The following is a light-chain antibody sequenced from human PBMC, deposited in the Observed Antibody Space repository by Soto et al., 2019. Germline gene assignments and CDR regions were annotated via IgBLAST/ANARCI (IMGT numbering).Light chain of an antibody. CDR2: WAS. J-gene: IGKJ4*01. CDR3: HQYYNAPLT. V-gene: IGKV4-1*01. Sequence: DIVMTQSPDSLAVSLGARATINCKSSQSLLSTSNNKNYLSWYQQKPGQPPKLLIYWASAREYGVPDRFSGSGSGAAFTLTISSLQAEDVAVYYCHQYYNAPLTFGGGTKVQIK. CDR1: QSLLSTSNNKNY.